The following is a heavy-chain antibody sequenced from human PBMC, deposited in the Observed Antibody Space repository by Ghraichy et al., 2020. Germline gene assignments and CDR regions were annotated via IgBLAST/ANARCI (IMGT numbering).Heavy chain of an antibody. J-gene: IGHJ6*02. D-gene: IGHD4-11*01. CDR1: GFTFSSYG. CDR3: ARGYSGYGMDV. Sequence: LNISCAASGFTFSSYGMHWVRQAPGKGLEWVAVIWYDGSNKYYADSVKGRFTISRDNSKDTLYLQMNSLRAEDTAVYYCARGYSGYGMDVWGQGTTVTVSS. V-gene: IGHV3-33*01. CDR2: IWYDGSNK.